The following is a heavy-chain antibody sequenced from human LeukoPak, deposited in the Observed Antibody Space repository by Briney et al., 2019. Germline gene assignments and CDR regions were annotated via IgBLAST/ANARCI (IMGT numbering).Heavy chain of an antibody. J-gene: IGHJ4*02. Sequence: GGSLRLSCSASGFTFSSYAMHWVRQAPGKGLEYVSVISSNGGSTYYADSVKGRFTISRDNSKNTLYLQMSSLRAEDTALYYCVKDGYYGSGRYHFDYWGQGTLVTVSS. D-gene: IGHD3-10*01. CDR2: ISSNGGST. CDR3: VKDGYYGSGRYHFDY. V-gene: IGHV3-64D*09. CDR1: GFTFSSYA.